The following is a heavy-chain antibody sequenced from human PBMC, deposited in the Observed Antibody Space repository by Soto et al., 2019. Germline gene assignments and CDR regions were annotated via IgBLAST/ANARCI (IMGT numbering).Heavy chain of an antibody. J-gene: IGHJ1*01. CDR3: AKDVHYDIVTGIEYFHH. CDR1: GFTFSNYA. CDR2: ISGSGGIT. D-gene: IGHD3-9*01. Sequence: GGSLRLSCAASGFTFSNYAMNWVRQAPGKGLEWVSAISGSGGITNYADSVKGRFIISRDNFKNTLFLQMNSLRAEDTAVYYCAKDVHYDIVTGIEYFHHWAQGTLVTVSS. V-gene: IGHV3-23*01.